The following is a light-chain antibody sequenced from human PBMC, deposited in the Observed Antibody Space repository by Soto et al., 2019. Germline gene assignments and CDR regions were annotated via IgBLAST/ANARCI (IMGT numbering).Light chain of an antibody. CDR2: GAS. CDR1: QSVSSR. J-gene: IGKJ5*01. V-gene: IGKV3-20*01. CDR3: QHYVERSPIT. Sequence: EIVMTQSPGTLSLSPGERSTLSFMASQSVSSRLAWYQQKPGQAPRLLISGASSRATGIPDRFSGSGSGTDFTLTISRLEPEDFALYYCQHYVERSPITFGQGTRLEI.